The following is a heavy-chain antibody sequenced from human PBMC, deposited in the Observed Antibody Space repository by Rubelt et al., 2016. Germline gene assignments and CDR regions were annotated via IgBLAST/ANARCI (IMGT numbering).Heavy chain of an antibody. Sequence: QVLLQESGPGLVKPSETLSLTCTVSGGSITSHNWSWIRQPPGKGLEWIGDIYDRGSTNYNPSLKSRVSISVDTSKNQLSLKLGSVTAADTAVYYCAKDGASSLWGQGTMVTVSS. CDR2: IYDRGST. V-gene: IGHV4-59*11. J-gene: IGHJ3*01. D-gene: IGHD3-16*01. CDR3: AKDGASSL. CDR1: GGSITSHN.